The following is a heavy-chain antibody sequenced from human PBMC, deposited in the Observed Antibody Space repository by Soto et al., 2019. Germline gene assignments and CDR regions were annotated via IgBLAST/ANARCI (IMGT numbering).Heavy chain of an antibody. CDR3: ASLTGPMSYYYYYGMDV. Sequence: SETLSLTCTVSGGSISSDGYYWSWIRQHPGKGLEWIGYIYYSGSTYYNPSLKSRVTISVDTSKNQFSLKLSSVTAADTAVYYCASLTGPMSYYYYYGMDVWGQGTTVTVSS. J-gene: IGHJ6*02. D-gene: IGHD3-22*01. V-gene: IGHV4-31*03. CDR2: IYYSGST. CDR1: GGSISSDGYY.